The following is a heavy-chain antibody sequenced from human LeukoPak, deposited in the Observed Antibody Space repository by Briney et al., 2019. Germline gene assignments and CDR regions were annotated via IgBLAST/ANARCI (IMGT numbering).Heavy chain of an antibody. CDR2: IYYSGGT. J-gene: IGHJ3*02. CDR1: GGSFSGYY. D-gene: IGHD5-18*01. CDR3: ARDQEGYGIDI. Sequence: SETLSLTCAVYGGSFSGYYWSWIRQPPGKGLEWIGYIYYSGGTTYSPSLQSRVTMSVDTSKNQFSLKLRSVAAADTAVYYCARDQEGYGIDIWGQGTMVTVSS. V-gene: IGHV4-59*01.